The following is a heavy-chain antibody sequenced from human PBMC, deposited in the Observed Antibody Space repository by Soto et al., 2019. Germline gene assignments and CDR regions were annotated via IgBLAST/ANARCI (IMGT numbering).Heavy chain of an antibody. J-gene: IGHJ4*02. D-gene: IGHD5-18*01. CDR2: IDPSDSST. CDR1: GYTFTSYW. Sequence: GESLKISCKGSGYTFTSYWITWVRQMPGKGLEWMGRIDPSDSSTNYSPSFQGHVTISTDKSINTAHLQWSSLDVSDTAMYYCAATGYTYGYHFDHWGQGTPVTVSS. V-gene: IGHV5-10-1*01. CDR3: AATGYTYGYHFDH.